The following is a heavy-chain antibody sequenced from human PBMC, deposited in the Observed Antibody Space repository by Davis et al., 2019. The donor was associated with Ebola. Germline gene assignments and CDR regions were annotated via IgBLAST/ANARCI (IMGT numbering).Heavy chain of an antibody. CDR3: ASRRITIFGAIESDY. CDR1: GFTFSDYW. D-gene: IGHD3-3*01. CDR2: ISSSGSTI. J-gene: IGHJ4*02. Sequence: GGSLRLSCAASGFTFSDYWMSWIRQAPGKGLEWVSYISSSGSTIYYADSVKGRFTISRDNAKNSLYLQMNSLRAEDTAVYYCASRRITIFGAIESDYWGQGTLVTVSS. V-gene: IGHV3-11*01.